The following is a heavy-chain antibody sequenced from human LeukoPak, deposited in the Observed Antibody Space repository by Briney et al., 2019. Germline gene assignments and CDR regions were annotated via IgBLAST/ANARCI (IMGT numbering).Heavy chain of an antibody. CDR1: GFTFSSYG. CDR3: AKDLAAAGTELDY. D-gene: IGHD6-13*01. V-gene: IGHV3-30*18. J-gene: IGHJ4*02. Sequence: GRSLRLSCAASGFTFSSYGMHWVRQAPGKGLEWVAVISYDGSNKYYADSVKGRFTISRDNSKNTLYLQMNSLRAEDTAVYYCAKDLAAAGTELDYWGQGTLVTVSS. CDR2: ISYDGSNK.